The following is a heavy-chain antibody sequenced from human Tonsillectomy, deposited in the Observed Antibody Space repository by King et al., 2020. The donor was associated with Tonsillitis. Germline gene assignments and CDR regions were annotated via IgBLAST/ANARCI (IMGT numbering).Heavy chain of an antibody. CDR2: IYYSGSA. CDR1: GGTISTGGYN. D-gene: IGHD3-10*01. V-gene: IGHV4-31*03. CDR3: ARDVRRYFASGERSSYFYMDV. J-gene: IGHJ6*03. Sequence: QLQESGPGLVKPSQTLSLTCTVSGGTISTGGYNWSWLRQHPGTGLEWIGYIYYSGSAYYSPSLKSRVTLSVETSKNHFSLKLTSVTAADTAVYYCARDVRRYFASGERSSYFYMDVWGRGATVAVSS.